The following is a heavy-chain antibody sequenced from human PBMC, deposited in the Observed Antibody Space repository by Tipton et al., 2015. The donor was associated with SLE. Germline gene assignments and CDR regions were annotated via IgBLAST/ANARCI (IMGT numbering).Heavy chain of an antibody. CDR3: ARAIAAAAVDY. J-gene: IGHJ4*02. D-gene: IGHD6-13*01. CDR1: GGSISSGSYY. Sequence: TLSLTCTVSGGSISSGSYYWSWIRQPAGKGLEWIGRIYTSGSTYYNPSLKSRVTISVDTSKNQFSLKLRSVTAADTAVYYCARAIAAAAVDYWGQGTLVTVSS. CDR2: IYTSGST. V-gene: IGHV4-61*02.